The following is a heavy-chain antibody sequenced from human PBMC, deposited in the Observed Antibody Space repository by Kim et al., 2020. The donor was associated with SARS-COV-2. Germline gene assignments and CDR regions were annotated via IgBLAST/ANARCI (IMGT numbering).Heavy chain of an antibody. CDR2: ISWNSGSI. CDR1: GFTFDDYA. Sequence: GGSLRLSCAASGFTFDDYAMHWVRQAPGKGLEWVSGISWNSGSIGYADSVKGRFTISRDNAKNSLYLQMNSLRAEDTALYYCAKDIGHSSGWSYYGMDVWGQGTTVTVSS. V-gene: IGHV3-9*01. D-gene: IGHD6-19*01. CDR3: AKDIGHSSGWSYYGMDV. J-gene: IGHJ6*02.